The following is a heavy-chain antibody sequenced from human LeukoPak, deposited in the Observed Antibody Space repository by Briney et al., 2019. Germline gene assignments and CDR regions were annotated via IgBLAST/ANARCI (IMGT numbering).Heavy chain of an antibody. Sequence: GGSLRLSCAASGLTFDDYGMTWVRQAPGKGLEWVSDINWNGGSIVYADSVKGRFTVSRDNAKNSLYLQMNSLRAEDTALYYCAREKYDSSGYYTDSYYFDYWGQETLVTVSS. CDR2: INWNGGSI. V-gene: IGHV3-20*04. CDR1: GLTFDDYG. J-gene: IGHJ4*02. CDR3: AREKYDSSGYYTDSYYFDY. D-gene: IGHD3-22*01.